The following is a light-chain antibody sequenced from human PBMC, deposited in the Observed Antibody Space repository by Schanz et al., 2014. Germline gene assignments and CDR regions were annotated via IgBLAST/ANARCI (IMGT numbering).Light chain of an antibody. J-gene: IGLJ2*01. CDR1: SSDVGAYNY. Sequence: QSALTQPASVSGSPGQSITISCTGTSSDVGAYNYVSWYQQHPGKAPKLMIYDVSNWPSGVSDRFSGSKSANTASLTISGLQAEDEADYYCSSYAGSNNLVFGGGTKLTVL. CDR3: SSYAGSNNLV. CDR2: DVS. V-gene: IGLV2-14*01.